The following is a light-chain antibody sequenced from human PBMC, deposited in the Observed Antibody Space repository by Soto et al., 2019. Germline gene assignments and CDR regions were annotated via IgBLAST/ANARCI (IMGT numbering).Light chain of an antibody. Sequence: EIVMTQSPATLSVSPGERATLSCRASQSVSSKFAWYQQKPGQAPRLLIYDASNRATGIPARFSGSGSGTEFTLTISSLQSEDFAVYYCQQYNNWPRTFGQGTKVDIK. CDR1: QSVSSK. CDR2: DAS. CDR3: QQYNNWPRT. V-gene: IGKV3D-15*01. J-gene: IGKJ1*01.